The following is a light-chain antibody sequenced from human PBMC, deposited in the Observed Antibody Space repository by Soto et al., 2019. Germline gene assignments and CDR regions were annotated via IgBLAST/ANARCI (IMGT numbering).Light chain of an antibody. CDR3: QQSYSLPLT. Sequence: DIQMTQSPSSLSASVGDRVTITCRASQTITSYVNWYQQKPGKAPKLLIYSASSLESGVPSRSSGSESGTEFTLTISSLQPEDFATYYCQQSYSLPLTFGGGTKVDIK. V-gene: IGKV1-39*01. CDR1: QTITSY. J-gene: IGKJ4*01. CDR2: SAS.